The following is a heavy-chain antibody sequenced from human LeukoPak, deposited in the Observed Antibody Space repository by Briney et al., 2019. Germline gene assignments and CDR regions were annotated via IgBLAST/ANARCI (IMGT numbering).Heavy chain of an antibody. CDR3: ASSPRRWGSSWHAPWDY. Sequence: SETLSLTCAVYGGSFSGYYWSWIRQPPGKGLEWIGEINHSGSTNYNPSLKSRVTISVDTSKNQFSLKLSSVTAADTAVYYYASSPRRWGSSWHAPWDYWGQGTLVTVSS. J-gene: IGHJ4*02. D-gene: IGHD6-13*01. V-gene: IGHV4-34*01. CDR1: GGSFSGYY. CDR2: INHSGST.